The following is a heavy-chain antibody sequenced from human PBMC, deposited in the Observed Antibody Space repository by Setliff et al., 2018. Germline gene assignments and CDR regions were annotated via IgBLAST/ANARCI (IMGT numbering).Heavy chain of an antibody. Sequence: SGPTLVNPTQTLTLTCSFSGFSLSDFGVSVGWIRQPPGKAPEWLALIYWDGDEHYTPSLEKRLTITKDTSKNQLVLTVSNMDSMDTATYFCAYRRKMSARYDAFEVWGQGTLVTVSS. J-gene: IGHJ3*01. V-gene: IGHV2-5*02. CDR3: AYRRKMSARYDAFEV. CDR2: IYWDGDE. D-gene: IGHD2-15*01. CDR1: GFSLSDFGVS.